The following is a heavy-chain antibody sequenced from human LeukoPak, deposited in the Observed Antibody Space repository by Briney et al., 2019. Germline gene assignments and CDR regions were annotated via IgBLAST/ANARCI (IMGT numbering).Heavy chain of an antibody. CDR2: IWYDGSNK. CDR1: GFTFSSYW. J-gene: IGHJ6*02. Sequence: PGGSLRLSCVASGFTFSSYWMSWVRQAPGKGLEWVAVIWYDGSNKYYADSVKGRFTISRDNSKNTLYLQMNSLRAEDTAVYYCARAYCSSTSCYAFNYYYYGMDVWGQGTTVTVSS. CDR3: ARAYCSSTSCYAFNYYYYGMDV. V-gene: IGHV3-33*08. D-gene: IGHD2-2*01.